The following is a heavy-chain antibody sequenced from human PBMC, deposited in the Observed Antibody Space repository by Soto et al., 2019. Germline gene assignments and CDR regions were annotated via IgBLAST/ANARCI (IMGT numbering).Heavy chain of an antibody. CDR1: GFTFSSYG. V-gene: IGHV3-30*18. D-gene: IGHD1-26*01. Sequence: QVQLVESGGGVVQPGRSLRLSCAASGFTFSSYGMHWVRQAPGKGLEWVAVISYDGSNKYYADSVKGRFTIPRDNSKNTLYLQMNSLRAEDTAVYYCAKGERYFDYWGQGTLVTVSS. CDR3: AKGERYFDY. CDR2: ISYDGSNK. J-gene: IGHJ4*02.